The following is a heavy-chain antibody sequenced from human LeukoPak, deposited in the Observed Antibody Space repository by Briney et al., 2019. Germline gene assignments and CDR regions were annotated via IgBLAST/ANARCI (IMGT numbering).Heavy chain of an antibody. CDR3: ARGGSGSYSPFDY. D-gene: IGHD3-10*01. V-gene: IGHV3-74*01. CDR1: GFTFTSYW. CDR2: TNSAGTRT. J-gene: IGHJ4*01. Sequence: QSGGSLRLSCAVSGFTFTSYWMHWFRQAPGKGLVWVSRTNSAGTRTTYADSVQGGFIVSRDNAKNTLSLQMNLLSAEDTAVYYCARGGSGSYSPFDYWGHGTLVTVSS.